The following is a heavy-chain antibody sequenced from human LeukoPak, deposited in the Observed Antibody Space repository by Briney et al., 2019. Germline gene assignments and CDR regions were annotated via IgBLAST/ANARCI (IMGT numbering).Heavy chain of an antibody. D-gene: IGHD6-19*01. V-gene: IGHV3-23*01. Sequence: PGGSLRLSCAASGFTFSSYAMSWVRQAPGKGLEWVSAISGSGGSTYYADFVKGRFTISRDNSKNTLYLQMNSLRAEDTAVYYCAKSHPIAVAGTGMDYWGQGTLVTVSS. CDR3: AKSHPIAVAGTGMDY. CDR1: GFTFSSYA. CDR2: ISGSGGST. J-gene: IGHJ4*02.